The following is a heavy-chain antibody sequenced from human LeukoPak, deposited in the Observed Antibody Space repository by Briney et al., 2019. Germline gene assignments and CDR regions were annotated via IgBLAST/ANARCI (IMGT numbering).Heavy chain of an antibody. V-gene: IGHV4-34*01. D-gene: IGHD3-10*01. Sequence: ASETLSLTCAVYGGSFSGYYWSWIRQPPGKGLEWIGEINHSGSTNYNPSLKSRVTISVDTSKNQFSLKLSSVTAADTAVYYCARGRVKAGPPEYYYGSGSRGWFDPWGQGTLVTVSS. CDR1: GGSFSGYY. J-gene: IGHJ5*02. CDR3: ARGRVKAGPPEYYYGSGSRGWFDP. CDR2: INHSGST.